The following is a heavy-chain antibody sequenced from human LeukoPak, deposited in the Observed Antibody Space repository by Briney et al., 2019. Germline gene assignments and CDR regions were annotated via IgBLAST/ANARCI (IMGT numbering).Heavy chain of an antibody. CDR1: GFTFSNYA. J-gene: IGHJ4*02. Sequence: GGSLRLSCAASGFTFSNYAMYWVRQAPGRGLEYVSAISTNGGSTDYANSVKGRFTISRDNSDNRVFLQMGTLRAEDMAVYYCARGGYYDSSGSFDYWGQGILVPVSS. D-gene: IGHD3-22*01. V-gene: IGHV3-64*01. CDR3: ARGGYYDSSGSFDY. CDR2: ISTNGGST.